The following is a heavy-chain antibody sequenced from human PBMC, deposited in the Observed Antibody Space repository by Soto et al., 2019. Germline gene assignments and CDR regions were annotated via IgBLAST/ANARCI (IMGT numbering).Heavy chain of an antibody. D-gene: IGHD3-10*01. Sequence: QVQLVQSGAEEKKPGASVKVSCKASGYTFTSYAMHWVRQAPGQRLEWMGWINAGNGNTKYSQKFQGRVTITRDTSESTAYMELSSLRSEDTAVYYCARDREVLWFGESSWDYWGQGTLVTVSS. V-gene: IGHV1-3*05. CDR3: ARDREVLWFGESSWDY. CDR1: GYTFTSYA. CDR2: INAGNGNT. J-gene: IGHJ4*02.